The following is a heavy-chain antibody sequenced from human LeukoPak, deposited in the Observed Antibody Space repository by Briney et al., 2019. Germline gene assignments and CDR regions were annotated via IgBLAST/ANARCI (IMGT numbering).Heavy chain of an antibody. CDR1: GFTFSSYS. CDR2: ISSSSSYI. CDR3: ARLAHNGGEPSTVDY. D-gene: IGHD2-21*01. Sequence: GGSLRLSCAASGFTFSSYSMNWVRQAPGKGLEWVSSISSSSSYIYYADSVKGRFTISRDNAKNSLYLQMNSLRAEDTAVYYCARLAHNGGEPSTVDYWGQGTLVTVSS. J-gene: IGHJ4*02. V-gene: IGHV3-21*01.